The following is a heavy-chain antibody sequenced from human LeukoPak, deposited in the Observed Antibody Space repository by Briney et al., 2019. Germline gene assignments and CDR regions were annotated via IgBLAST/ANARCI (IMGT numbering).Heavy chain of an antibody. CDR2: IYTSGST. J-gene: IGHJ4*02. V-gene: IGHV4-61*02. Sequence: SETLSLTCTVSGGSISSGSYYWNWIRQPAGKGLEWIGRIYTSGSTKYNPSLKSRVTISVDTSKNQFSLKLSSVAAADTAVYYCASGYSYGFDYWGQGTLVTVSS. D-gene: IGHD5-18*01. CDR1: GGSISSGSYY. CDR3: ASGYSYGFDY.